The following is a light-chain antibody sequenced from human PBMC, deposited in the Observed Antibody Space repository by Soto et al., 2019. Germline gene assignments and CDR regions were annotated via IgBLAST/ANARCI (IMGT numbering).Light chain of an antibody. J-gene: IGLJ6*01. CDR1: NTDVGGYNY. Sequence: QSALTQPASVSGSPGQSITVSCTGTNTDVGGYNYVSWYQHRPGKAPRLMIYEVRNRLSGVSNRFSGSKSGNTASLTISGLQSEDEADYYCTSYTPTGALVFGSGTQPTVL. CDR2: EVR. V-gene: IGLV2-14*01. CDR3: TSYTPTGALV.